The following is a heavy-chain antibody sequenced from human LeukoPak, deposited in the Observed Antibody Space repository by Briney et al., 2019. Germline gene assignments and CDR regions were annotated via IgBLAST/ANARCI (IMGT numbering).Heavy chain of an antibody. CDR2: ISNDGSNT. Sequence: GGSLRLSCAGSGFTFTNYGMHWVRQAPGKGLEWVAVISNDGSNTYYADSVKGRFTISRDEAKNTLYLQMNSLRAEDTAVYYCAKYPSDTAIGYNWFDPWGQGTLVTVSS. J-gene: IGHJ5*02. CDR1: GFTFTNYG. D-gene: IGHD5-18*01. CDR3: AKYPSDTAIGYNWFDP. V-gene: IGHV3-30*18.